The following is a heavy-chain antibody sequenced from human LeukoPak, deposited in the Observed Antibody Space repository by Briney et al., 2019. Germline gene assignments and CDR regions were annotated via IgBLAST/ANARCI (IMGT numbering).Heavy chain of an antibody. J-gene: IGHJ4*02. D-gene: IGHD3-10*01. CDR1: GFTFSSYS. V-gene: IGHV3-21*01. CDR3: ARAAMVRGVEFDY. Sequence: GGSLRLSCAASGFTFSSYSMNWVRQAPGKGLGWVSSISSSSSYIYYADSVKGRFTISRDNAKNSLYLQMNSLRAEDTAVYYCARAAMVRGVEFDYWGQGTLVTVSS. CDR2: ISSSSSYI.